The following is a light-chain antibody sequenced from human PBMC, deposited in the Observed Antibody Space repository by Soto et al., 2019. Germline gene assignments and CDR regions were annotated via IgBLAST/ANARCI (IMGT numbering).Light chain of an antibody. Sequence: DIVLTQSPGTLSLSPGDRATLSCRASQSVSTSYLAWYQQKPGQAPRLLIYGASSRATGIPDRFSGSGSGTDFTFTISSLQPEDIATYYCQQYDYLPLTFGGGTKVEIE. CDR2: GAS. CDR3: QQYDYLPLT. J-gene: IGKJ4*01. V-gene: IGKV3-20*01. CDR1: QSVSTSY.